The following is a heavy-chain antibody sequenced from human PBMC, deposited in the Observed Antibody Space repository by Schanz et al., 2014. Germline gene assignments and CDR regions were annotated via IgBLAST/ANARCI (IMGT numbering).Heavy chain of an antibody. V-gene: IGHV1-46*03. CDR2: INPSGGTT. CDR1: GYTFTTYY. Sequence: QVHLMQSGAEAKKPGASVKVSCKASGYTFTTYYIHWVRQAPGQGLEWMGIINPSGGTTKYAQRFPRRVTMTLDTSTSSVSMEVSSLRSDDTAVYYCASDTMGGNFGLDVWGQGTTVTVSS. J-gene: IGHJ6*02. CDR3: ASDTMGGNFGLDV. D-gene: IGHD3-10*01.